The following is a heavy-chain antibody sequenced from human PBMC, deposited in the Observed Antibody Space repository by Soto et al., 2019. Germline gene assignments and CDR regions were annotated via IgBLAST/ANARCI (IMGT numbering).Heavy chain of an antibody. CDR2: IRKKINGYTT. CDR1: GFIFSDQY. Sequence: EMQLEESGGRLVQPGGSLRLSCAASGFIFSDQYMDWVRQAPGKGLEWVGRIRKKINGYTTEYAASAKSRFTISRDDSVSSLYLQMNSLKTEDTAVYYCARDLGGAPYVDLWGRGTLVTVSS. CDR3: ARDLGGAPYVDL. D-gene: IGHD3-16*01. J-gene: IGHJ2*01. V-gene: IGHV3-72*01.